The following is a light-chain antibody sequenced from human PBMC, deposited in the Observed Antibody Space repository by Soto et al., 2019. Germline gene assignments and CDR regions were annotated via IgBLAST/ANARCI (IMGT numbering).Light chain of an antibody. CDR2: KAS. CDR1: QSISSW. V-gene: IGKV1-5*03. Sequence: IQMTQSPSTLSASVGDRVTITCRASQSISSWLAWXQQKPGKAPNLLIYKASTLESGVPSRFSGSGPGTEFTLTFSSVQPDDFATYSCQQLDSYPIGPLGGVTKVDIK. CDR3: QQLDSYPIGP. J-gene: IGKJ4*01.